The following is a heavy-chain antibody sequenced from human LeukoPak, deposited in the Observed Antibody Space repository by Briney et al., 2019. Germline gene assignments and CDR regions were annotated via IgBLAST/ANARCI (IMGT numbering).Heavy chain of an antibody. J-gene: IGHJ4*02. CDR1: GFTFSTYW. CDR2: IKNDASEK. D-gene: IGHD4-23*01. V-gene: IGHV3-7*05. Sequence: PGGSLRLSCAASGFTFSTYWMSWVRQSPGKGLEWVASIKNDASEKYYGDSVKGRFTISRDNTKNSPFLQMNSLRAEDTAVYYCARDGVYFGGDFWGQGTLVTVSS. CDR3: ARDGVYFGGDF.